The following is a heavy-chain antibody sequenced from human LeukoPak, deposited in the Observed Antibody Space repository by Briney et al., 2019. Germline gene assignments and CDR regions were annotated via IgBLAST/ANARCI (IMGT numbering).Heavy chain of an antibody. D-gene: IGHD3-9*01. CDR3: ARADILTAYYTLDF. CDR1: GYIFTDYA. Sequence: ASVKVSCKASGYIFTDYAIHWLRQAPGQRPEWMGWMNAGNGNTKYSQKFQGRITLIRDTSAATAYMELSSLRHDDTAVYYCARADILTAYYTLDFWGQGTLVTVSS. CDR2: MNAGNGNT. J-gene: IGHJ4*02. V-gene: IGHV1-3*01.